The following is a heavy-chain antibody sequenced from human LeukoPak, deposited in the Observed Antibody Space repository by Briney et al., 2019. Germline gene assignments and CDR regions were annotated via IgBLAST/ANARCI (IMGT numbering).Heavy chain of an antibody. D-gene: IGHD6-13*01. CDR2: INANGSGP. J-gene: IGHJ4*02. V-gene: IGHV3-74*01. CDR3: ARGGDTSNWYPGYFDY. CDR1: GFTFSSYW. Sequence: GGSLRLSCAASGFTFSSYWMHWVRQAPGKGLVWVSRINANGSGPDYADSVKGRFTISRDNGKNTVYLQMNSLRAEDTAVYYCARGGDTSNWYPGYFDYWGQGALVTVSS.